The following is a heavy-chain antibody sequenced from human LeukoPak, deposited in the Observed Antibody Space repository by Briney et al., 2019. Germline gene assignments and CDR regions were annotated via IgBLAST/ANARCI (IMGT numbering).Heavy chain of an antibody. CDR2: INPNSGGT. CDR3: ARANIVVVVAATRHYYMDV. Sequence: ASVKVSCKASGYTFTGYYMHWVRQAPGQGLEWMGWINPNSGGTNYAQKFQGRVTMTRDTSISTASMELSRLRSDDTAVYYCARANIVVVVAATRHYYMDVWGKGTTVTVSS. D-gene: IGHD2-15*01. V-gene: IGHV1-2*02. CDR1: GYTFTGYY. J-gene: IGHJ6*03.